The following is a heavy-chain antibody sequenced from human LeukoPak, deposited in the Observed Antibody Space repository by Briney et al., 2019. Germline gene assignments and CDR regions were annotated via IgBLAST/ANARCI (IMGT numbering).Heavy chain of an antibody. CDR2: INHSGST. D-gene: IGHD2-8*01. Sequence: SETLSLICAVYGGSFSGYYWSWIRQPPGKGLERIGEINHSGSTNYNPSLKSRVTISVDTSKNQFSLKLSSVTAADTAVYYCARGDCTNGVCPNYYMDVWGKGTTVTVSS. J-gene: IGHJ6*03. CDR1: GGSFSGYY. CDR3: ARGDCTNGVCPNYYMDV. V-gene: IGHV4-34*01.